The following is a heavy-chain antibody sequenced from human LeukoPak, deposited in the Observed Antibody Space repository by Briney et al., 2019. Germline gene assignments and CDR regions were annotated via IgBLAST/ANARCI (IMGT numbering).Heavy chain of an antibody. CDR2: ISSSGSTI. Sequence: PGGSLRLSCAASGFTFSSYEMNWVRQPPGKGREWFSYISSSGSTIYYADAVKGRFTISRDNAKNSLYLQMNSLRAEDTAVYYCARELGILKYYYYGMDVWGQGTTVTVSS. V-gene: IGHV3-48*03. CDR1: GFTFSSYE. D-gene: IGHD7-27*01. J-gene: IGHJ6*02. CDR3: ARELGILKYYYYGMDV.